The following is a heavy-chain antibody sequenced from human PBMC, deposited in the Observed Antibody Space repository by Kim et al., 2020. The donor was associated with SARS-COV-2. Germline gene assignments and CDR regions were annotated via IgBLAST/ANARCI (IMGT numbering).Heavy chain of an antibody. CDR3: ATQYSSGWNDAFDI. J-gene: IGHJ3*02. V-gene: IGHV1-24*01. CDR2: FDPEDGET. Sequence: ASVKVSCKVSGYTLTELSMHWVRQAPGKGLEWMGGFDPEDGETIYAQKFQGRVTMTEDTSTDTAYMELSSLRSEDTAVYYCATQYSSGWNDAFDIWGQGTMVTVSS. CDR1: GYTLTELS. D-gene: IGHD6-19*01.